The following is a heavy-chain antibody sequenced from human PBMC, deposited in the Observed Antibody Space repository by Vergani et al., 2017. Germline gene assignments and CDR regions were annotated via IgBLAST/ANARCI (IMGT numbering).Heavy chain of an antibody. CDR1: GGSISSSSYY. D-gene: IGHD3-22*01. CDR3: ARLRANYSDSSGYSDY. V-gene: IGHV4-39*01. Sequence: QLQLQESGPGLVKPSETLSLTCTVSGGSISSSSYYWGWIRQPPGKGLGWIGSIYYSGSTYYNPSLKSRVTISVDTAKHQFSLKLSSVTAADTAVYDCARLRANYSDSSGYSDYWGQGTLVTVSS. J-gene: IGHJ4*02. CDR2: IYYSGST.